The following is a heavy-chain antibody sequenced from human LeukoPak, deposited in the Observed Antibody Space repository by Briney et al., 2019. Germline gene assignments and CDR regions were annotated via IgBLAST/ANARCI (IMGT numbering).Heavy chain of an antibody. CDR1: GYAFTSYD. CDR3: ARGRDYGDYVSLFYYYYYMDV. CDR2: MNPNSGNT. D-gene: IGHD4-17*01. V-gene: IGHV1-8*03. J-gene: IGHJ6*03. Sequence: ASVKVSCKASGYAFTSYDINWVRQATGQGLGWMGWMNPNSGNTGYPQKFQGRGTITRNTSISTAYMELSSLRSEDTAVYYCARGRDYGDYVSLFYYYYYMDVWGKGTTVTVSS.